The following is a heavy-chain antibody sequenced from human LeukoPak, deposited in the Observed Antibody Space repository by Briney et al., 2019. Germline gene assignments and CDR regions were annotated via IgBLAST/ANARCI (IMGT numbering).Heavy chain of an antibody. J-gene: IGHJ4*02. D-gene: IGHD3-10*01. Sequence: PSETLSLTCAVYGESFSGYYWSWIRQPPGKGLEWIGEINHSGSTNYNPSLKSRVTISVDTSENQFSLKLSSVTAADTAVYYCARYVVYGSGKYYFDYWGQGTLVTVSS. CDR1: GESFSGYY. CDR2: INHSGST. V-gene: IGHV4-34*01. CDR3: ARYVVYGSGKYYFDY.